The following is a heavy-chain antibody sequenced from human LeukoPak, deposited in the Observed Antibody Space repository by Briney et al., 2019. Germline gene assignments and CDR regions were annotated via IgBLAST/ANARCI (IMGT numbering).Heavy chain of an antibody. J-gene: IGHJ6*03. D-gene: IGHD3-16*01. V-gene: IGHV4-59*01. CDR2: IYYRGYT. CDR3: ARETSQKGAHYMDV. Sequence: SETLSLTCTVSGGSISSYYWSWIRQPPGKGLKWIGNIYYRGYTTYSPSLRSRVTISVDTSKNQFPLKLSSVTAADTAVYYCARETSQKGAHYMDVWGKGTTITISS. CDR1: GGSISSYY.